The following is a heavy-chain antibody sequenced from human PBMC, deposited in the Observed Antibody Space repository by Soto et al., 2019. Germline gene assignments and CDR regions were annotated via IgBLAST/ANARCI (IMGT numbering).Heavy chain of an antibody. CDR3: ARARYSGVFDY. Sequence: QVQLQESGPGLVKPSETLSLTCTVSGGSISSYYWSWIRQPPGKGLEWIGYIYYSGSTNYNPSLKSRVTISVDTSKNQFSLKLSSVTAADTAVYYCARARYSGVFDYWGQGTLVTVSS. CDR1: GGSISSYY. J-gene: IGHJ4*02. D-gene: IGHD5-12*01. CDR2: IYYSGST. V-gene: IGHV4-59*01.